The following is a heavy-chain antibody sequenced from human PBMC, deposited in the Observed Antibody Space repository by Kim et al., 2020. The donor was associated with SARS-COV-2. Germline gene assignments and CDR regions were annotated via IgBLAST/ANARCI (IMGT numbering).Heavy chain of an antibody. J-gene: IGHJ4*02. V-gene: IGHV1-18*01. D-gene: IGHD2-2*01. Sequence: KLQGRVTMTTDTSTSTAYMELRSLRSDDTAVYYCARAGAIVVPAAMHVDYWGQGTLVTVSS. CDR3: ARAGAIVVPAAMHVDY.